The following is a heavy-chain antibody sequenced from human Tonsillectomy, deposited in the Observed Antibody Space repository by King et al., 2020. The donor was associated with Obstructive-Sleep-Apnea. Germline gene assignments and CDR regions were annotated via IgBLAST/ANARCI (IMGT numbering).Heavy chain of an antibody. CDR2: ISVYNGKT. Sequence: LVESGAEVKKPGASVKVSCKASGYTFTTYGISWVRQAPGQGLEWMGGISVYNGKTNYAQKALGRVTMTTDRSTSTAYLELRSLRSDDTAVYYCARCSGRSSGFYQDYWGQGTLVTVSS. CDR1: GYTFTTYG. D-gene: IGHD3-22*01. CDR3: ARCSGRSSGFYQDY. J-gene: IGHJ4*02. V-gene: IGHV1-18*01.